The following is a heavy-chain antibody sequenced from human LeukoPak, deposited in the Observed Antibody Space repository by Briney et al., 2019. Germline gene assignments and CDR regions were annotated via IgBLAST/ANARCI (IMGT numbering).Heavy chain of an antibody. CDR3: ARRSLRNSSWDS. CDR2: IYYSGTT. J-gene: IGHJ4*02. CDR1: GGSMSSYY. V-gene: IGHV4-59*08. D-gene: IGHD6-13*01. Sequence: SETLSLTCTVSGGSMSSYYWSWIRQSPRTGLEWTGYIYYSGTTNYNPSLKSRVTISVDTSKSQFSLELSSVTAADTAIYYCARRSLRNSSWDSWGQGTLVTVSS.